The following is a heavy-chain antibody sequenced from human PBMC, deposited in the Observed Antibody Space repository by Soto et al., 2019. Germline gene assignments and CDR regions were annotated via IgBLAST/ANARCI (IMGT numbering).Heavy chain of an antibody. Sequence: EVQLLESGGGLVQPGGSLRLSCAASGFTFSSYAMSWVRQAPGKGLEWVSAISGSGGSTYYADSVKGRFTISRDNSKNTLYPQMNSLRAEDTAVYYCAKDLAVAGTVGIFDYWGQGTLVTVSS. CDR2: ISGSGGST. CDR3: AKDLAVAGTVGIFDY. CDR1: GFTFSSYA. V-gene: IGHV3-23*01. J-gene: IGHJ4*02. D-gene: IGHD6-19*01.